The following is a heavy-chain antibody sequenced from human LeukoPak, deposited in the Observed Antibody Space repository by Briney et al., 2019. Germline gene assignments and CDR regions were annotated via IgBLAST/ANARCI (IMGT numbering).Heavy chain of an antibody. J-gene: IGHJ4*02. Sequence: SGTLSLTCSVSGAFTSRYYWSWVRQPLGQGLEWIGNIFYSGKSKYNPSLTSRISISVDTSKTQFSLELTSVTAADTAVYYCTRIDPLGFFDQWGPGTLVTVSS. V-gene: IGHV4-59*08. D-gene: IGHD6-25*01. CDR2: IFYSGKS. CDR3: TRIDPLGFFDQ. CDR1: GAFTSRYY.